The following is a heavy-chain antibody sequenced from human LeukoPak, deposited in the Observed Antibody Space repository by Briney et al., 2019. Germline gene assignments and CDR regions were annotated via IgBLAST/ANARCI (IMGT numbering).Heavy chain of an antibody. Sequence: ASVKVSCKASGYTFTSYGISWVRQAPGQGLEWMGWISAYNGNTNYAQKLQGRVTMTTDTSTSTAYMELRSLRSDDTAVYYCARVRGSLIVAEGENWFDPWGQGTLVTVSS. J-gene: IGHJ5*02. CDR2: ISAYNGNT. V-gene: IGHV1-18*01. D-gene: IGHD2-15*01. CDR3: ARVRGSLIVAEGENWFDP. CDR1: GYTFTSYG.